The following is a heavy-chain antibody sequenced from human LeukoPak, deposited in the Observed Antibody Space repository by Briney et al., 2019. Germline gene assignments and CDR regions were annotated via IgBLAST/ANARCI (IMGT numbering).Heavy chain of an antibody. CDR1: GFTVSSNY. D-gene: IGHD6-19*01. V-gene: IGHV3-33*08. CDR2: IWYDGSNK. Sequence: SGGSLRLSCAASGFTVSSNYMSWVRQAPGKGLEWVAVIWYDGSNKYYADSVKGRFTISRDNSKNTLYLQMNSLRAEDTAVYYCARDLGVAGTHFDYWGQGTLVTVSS. CDR3: ARDLGVAGTHFDY. J-gene: IGHJ4*02.